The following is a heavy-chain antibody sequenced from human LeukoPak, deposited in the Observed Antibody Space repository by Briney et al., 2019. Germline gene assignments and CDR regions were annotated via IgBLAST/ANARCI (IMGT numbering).Heavy chain of an antibody. D-gene: IGHD5-12*01. Sequence: PGGSLRLSCAASGFTFSSYAMNWVRQAPGKGLEWVSAISHSGASTYYADSVKGRFTISRDNSKNTLYLQMNSLRAEDTAVYYCAKENKYSGYDSCFDYWGQGTLVTVSS. CDR3: AKENKYSGYDSCFDY. V-gene: IGHV3-23*01. J-gene: IGHJ4*02. CDR1: GFTFSSYA. CDR2: ISHSGAST.